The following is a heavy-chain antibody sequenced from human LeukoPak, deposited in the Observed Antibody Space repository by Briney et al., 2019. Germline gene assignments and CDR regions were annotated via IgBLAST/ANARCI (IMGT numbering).Heavy chain of an antibody. CDR1: GFTFNRYN. Sequence: PGGSLRLSCAASGFTFNRYNMNWVRRAPGKGLEWVSSISTNSSYIYYADSVKGRFTISRDNSKNTLYLQMNSLRAEDTAVYYCAAQQGRGYSGYGYVYWGQGTLVTVSS. D-gene: IGHD5-12*01. CDR3: AAQQGRGYSGYGYVY. CDR2: ISTNSSYI. J-gene: IGHJ4*02. V-gene: IGHV3-21*01.